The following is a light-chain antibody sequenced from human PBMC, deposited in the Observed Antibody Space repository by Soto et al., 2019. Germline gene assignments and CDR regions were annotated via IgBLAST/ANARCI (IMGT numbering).Light chain of an antibody. Sequence: QLVRSQSPSASASLGASVKLTCTLSSGHNNYAIAWHQQQSEKGPRYLMKLNSDGSHSKGDGIPDRFSGSSSGAERYLTISSLQSEDEADYYCQTWGSGIVVFGGGTKVTVL. J-gene: IGLJ2*01. CDR2: LNSDGSH. V-gene: IGLV4-69*01. CDR3: QTWGSGIVV. CDR1: SGHNNYA.